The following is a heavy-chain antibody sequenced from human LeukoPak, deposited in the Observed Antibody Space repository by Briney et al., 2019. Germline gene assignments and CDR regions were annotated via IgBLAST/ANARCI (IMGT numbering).Heavy chain of an antibody. V-gene: IGHV4-39*02. CDR1: GGSISSSSYY. Sequence: SETLSLTXTVSGGSISSSSYYWGWIRQPPGKGLEWIGSIYYSGSTYYNPSLKSRVTISVDTSKNQFSLKLSSVTAADTAVYYCAREGYGSGSYYLYYYYYYMDVWGKRTTVTVSS. CDR2: IYYSGST. CDR3: AREGYGSGSYYLYYYYYYMDV. J-gene: IGHJ6*03. D-gene: IGHD3-10*01.